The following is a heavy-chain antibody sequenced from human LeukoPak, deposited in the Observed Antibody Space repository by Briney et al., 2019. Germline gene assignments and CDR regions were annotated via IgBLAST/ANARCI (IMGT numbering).Heavy chain of an antibody. V-gene: IGHV3-9*01. Sequence: GGSLRLSCAASGFTFDDCAMHWVRQAPGKGLEWVSGISWNSGSLGYEDSVKGRFTISRDNAKNSLYLQMNSLRAEDTALYYCAKVGGGWYLDLWGRGTLVTVSS. CDR2: ISWNSGSL. J-gene: IGHJ2*01. CDR1: GFTFDDCA. D-gene: IGHD3-3*01. CDR3: AKVGGGWYLDL.